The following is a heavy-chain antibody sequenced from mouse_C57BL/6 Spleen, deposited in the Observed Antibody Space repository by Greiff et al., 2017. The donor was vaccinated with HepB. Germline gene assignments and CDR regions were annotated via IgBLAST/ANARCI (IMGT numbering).Heavy chain of an antibody. CDR1: GYTFTSYW. V-gene: IGHV1-72*01. J-gene: IGHJ1*03. CDR3: ARADYYGSSHWYFDV. D-gene: IGHD1-1*01. Sequence: VQLQQPGAELVKPGASVKLSCKASGYTFTSYWMHWVKQRPGRGLECIGRIDPNSGGTKYNEKFKSKATLTVDKPSSTAYMQLSSLTSEDSAVYYCARADYYGSSHWYFDVWGTGTTVTVSS. CDR2: IDPNSGGT.